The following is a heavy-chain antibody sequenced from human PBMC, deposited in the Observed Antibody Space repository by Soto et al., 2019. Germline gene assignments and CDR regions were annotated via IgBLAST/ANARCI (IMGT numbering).Heavy chain of an antibody. CDR2: IYPGDSDT. V-gene: IGHV5-51*01. D-gene: IGHD4-4*01. J-gene: IGHJ6*02. CDR3: ARFLYSKYRSNYYYYGMDV. CDR1: GYSFTSYW. Sequence: PGESLKISCKGSGYSFTSYWIGWVRQMPGKGLEWMGIIYPGDSDTRYSPSFQGQVTISADKSISTAYLQWSSLKASDTAMYYCARFLYSKYRSNYYYYGMDVWGQGTTVTVSS.